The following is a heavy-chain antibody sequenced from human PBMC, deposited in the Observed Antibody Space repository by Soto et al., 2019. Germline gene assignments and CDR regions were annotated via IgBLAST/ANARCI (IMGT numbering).Heavy chain of an antibody. D-gene: IGHD2-15*01. J-gene: IGHJ6*03. Sequence: EVQLVESGGGLVQPGGSLRLSCAASGFTFSSYAMHWVRQAPGKGLEYVSAISSNGGSTYYANSVKGRFTIYRDNSKNTLYLQMGSLRAEDMAVYYCTRDSVVVVAAIPWYYYYYMDVWGKGTTVTVSS. V-gene: IGHV3-64*01. CDR2: ISSNGGST. CDR1: GFTFSSYA. CDR3: TRDSVVVVAAIPWYYYYYMDV.